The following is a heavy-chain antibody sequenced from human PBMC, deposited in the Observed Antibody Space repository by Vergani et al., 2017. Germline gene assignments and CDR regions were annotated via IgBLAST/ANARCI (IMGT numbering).Heavy chain of an antibody. Sequence: QVQLVQSGAEVKKPGASVKVSCKASGYTFTGYYMHWVRQAPGQGLEWMGWINPNSGGTNYAQKFQGRVTMTRDTSISTAYMELSRLTSDDTAVYYCARGPLGGPPKYYYYYMDVWGKGTTVTVSS. CDR2: INPNSGGT. CDR1: GYTFTGYY. CDR3: ARGPLGGPPKYYYYYMDV. J-gene: IGHJ6*03. D-gene: IGHD3-3*02. V-gene: IGHV1-2*02.